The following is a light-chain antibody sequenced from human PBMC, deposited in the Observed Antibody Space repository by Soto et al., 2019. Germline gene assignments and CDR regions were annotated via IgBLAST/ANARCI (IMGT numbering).Light chain of an antibody. CDR3: CSYAGSHYV. Sequence: QSVLTQPASVSGSPGHSITISCTGTSSDVGSYNLVSWYQQHPGKAPKLMIYEGSKRPSGVSNRFSGSKSGNTASLTISGLQAEDEADYYCCSYAGSHYVFGTGTKVTV. V-gene: IGLV2-23*01. J-gene: IGLJ1*01. CDR2: EGS. CDR1: SSDVGSYNL.